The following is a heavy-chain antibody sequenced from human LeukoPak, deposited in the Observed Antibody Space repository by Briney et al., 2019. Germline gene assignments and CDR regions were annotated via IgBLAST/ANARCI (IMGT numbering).Heavy chain of an antibody. CDR1: GFTFSSYN. D-gene: IGHD3-10*01. Sequence: GGSLRLSCAASGFTFSSYNMNWVRQAPGKGLEWVSAISSSSSYIYYADSVKGRFTISRDNAKNSLYLQMNSLRAEDTAVYYCARSFTPLPPWFGELSYWGQGTLVTVSS. CDR2: ISSSSSYI. J-gene: IGHJ4*02. V-gene: IGHV3-21*01. CDR3: ARSFTPLPPWFGELSY.